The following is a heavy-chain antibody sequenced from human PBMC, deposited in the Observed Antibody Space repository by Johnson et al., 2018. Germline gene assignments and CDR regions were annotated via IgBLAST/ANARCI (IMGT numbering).Heavy chain of an antibody. CDR2: IWSDGSNK. Sequence: QVQLVQSGGGVVQXGTSLRLXCAASGFTFSTYGMHWVRQAPGKGLEWVAVIWSDGSNKNYADSVQGRFTISTDNSKNTPYLQMNSLRAEDTAVYYLANTPARAVKYCSGGSCYYYYMDVWGKGTTVTVSS. J-gene: IGHJ6*03. CDR3: ANTPARAVKYCSGGSCYYYYMDV. CDR1: GFTFSTYG. V-gene: IGHV3-33*06. D-gene: IGHD2-15*01.